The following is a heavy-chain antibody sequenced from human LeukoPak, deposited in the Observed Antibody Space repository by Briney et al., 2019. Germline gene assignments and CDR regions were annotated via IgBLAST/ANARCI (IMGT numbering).Heavy chain of an antibody. CDR1: RFTFSDYA. J-gene: IGHJ3*02. Sequence: PGGSLRLSCTASRFTFSDYAMTWVRQTPGKRLEWVASIDGGAADTYYADAVKGRFIISRDDSKDALYLQLNSLKAEDTAVYYCAKDGFSRNGVFDALDIWGQGTMVTVSS. CDR2: IDGGAADT. V-gene: IGHV3-23*01. D-gene: IGHD3-3*01. CDR3: AKDGFSRNGVFDALDI.